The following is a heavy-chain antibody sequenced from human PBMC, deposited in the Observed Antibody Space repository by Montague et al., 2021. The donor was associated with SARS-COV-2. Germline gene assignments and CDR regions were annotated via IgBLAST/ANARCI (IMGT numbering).Heavy chain of an antibody. J-gene: IGHJ4*02. Sequence: TLSLTCTVSGGSISSGSYCWSWIRQPAGKGLEWIGRIYTSGTTDYSFSLKSRVTISVDTSKNQFPLKLTSVTAADTAVYYCARAHSGSWAHLDNWGQGSLVTVSS. V-gene: IGHV4-61*02. CDR3: ARAHSGSWAHLDN. D-gene: IGHD5-12*01. CDR1: GGSISSGSYC. CDR2: IYTSGTT.